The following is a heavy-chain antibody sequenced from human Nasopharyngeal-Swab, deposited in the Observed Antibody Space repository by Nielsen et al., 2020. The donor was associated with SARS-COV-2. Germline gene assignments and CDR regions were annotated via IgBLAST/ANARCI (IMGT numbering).Heavy chain of an antibody. CDR3: ARARGSSSWSN. CDR2: INSDGSST. CDR1: GFTFSSYS. V-gene: IGHV3-74*01. Sequence: GGSLRLSCAASGFTFSSYSMNWVRQAPGKGLVWVSRINSDGSSTSYADSVKGRFTISRDNAKNTLYLQMNSLRAEDTAVYYCARARGSSSWSNWGQGTLVTVSS. D-gene: IGHD6-13*01. J-gene: IGHJ4*02.